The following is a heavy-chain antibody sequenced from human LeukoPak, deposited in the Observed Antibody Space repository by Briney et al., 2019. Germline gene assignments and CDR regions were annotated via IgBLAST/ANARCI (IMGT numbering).Heavy chain of an antibody. CDR3: ARQAAGITMIVVVTTGGAFDI. CDR1: GGSISSSSYY. J-gene: IGHJ3*02. Sequence: SETLSLTCTVSGGSISSSSYYWGWIRQPPGKGLEWIGSIYYSGSTYYNPSLKSRVTISVDTSKNQCSLKLSSVTAADTAVYYCARQAAGITMIVVVTTGGAFDIWGQGTMVTVSS. V-gene: IGHV4-39*01. CDR2: IYYSGST. D-gene: IGHD3-22*01.